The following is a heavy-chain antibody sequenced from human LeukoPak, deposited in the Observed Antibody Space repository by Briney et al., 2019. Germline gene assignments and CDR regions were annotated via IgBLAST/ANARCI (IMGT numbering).Heavy chain of an antibody. CDR1: GYTFTGYY. V-gene: IGHV1-2*06. CDR3: ARDYDILTGYYAGDY. CDR2: INPNSGGT. Sequence: APVKVSCKASGYTFTGYYMHWVRQAPGQGLEWMGRINPNSGGTNYAQKFQGRVTMTRDTSISTAYMELSRLRSDDTAVYCCARDYDILTGYYAGDYWGQGTLVTVSS. D-gene: IGHD3-9*01. J-gene: IGHJ4*02.